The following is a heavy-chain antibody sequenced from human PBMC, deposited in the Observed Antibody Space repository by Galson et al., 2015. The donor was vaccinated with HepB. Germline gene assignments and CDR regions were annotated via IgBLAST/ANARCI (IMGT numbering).Heavy chain of an antibody. D-gene: IGHD6-19*01. CDR3: ANPPPGQWRLYYYGMDV. V-gene: IGHV3-30*02. CDR2: IRYGGSNK. J-gene: IGHJ6*02. Sequence: SLRLSCAASGFTFSSYGMHWVRQAPGKGLEWVAFIRYGGSNKYYADSVKGRFTISRDNSKNTLYLQVNSLRAEDTAVYYCANPPPGQWRLYYYGMDVWGQGTTVTVSS. CDR1: GFTFSSYG.